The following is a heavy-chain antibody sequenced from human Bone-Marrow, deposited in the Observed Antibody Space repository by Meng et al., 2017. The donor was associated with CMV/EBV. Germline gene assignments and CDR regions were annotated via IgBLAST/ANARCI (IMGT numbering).Heavy chain of an antibody. CDR3: ARYCSSTSCYDY. D-gene: IGHD2-2*01. CDR2: INPNSGGT. CDR1: GYTFTGYF. J-gene: IGHJ4*02. V-gene: IGHV1-2*02. Sequence: ASVKVSCKASGYTFTGYFMHWVRQAPGQGLEWMGWINPNSGGTNYEQKFQGRVTMTRDTSISTAYMELSRLRSDDTAVYYCARYCSSTSCYDYWGQGTLVTVSS.